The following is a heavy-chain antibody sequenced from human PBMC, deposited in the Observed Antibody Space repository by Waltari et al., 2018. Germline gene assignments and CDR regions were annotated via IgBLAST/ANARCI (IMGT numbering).Heavy chain of an antibody. V-gene: IGHV3-7*01. CDR2: IKQDGSEI. CDR3: AGGGGFLCDI. D-gene: IGHD3-3*01. CDR1: GFSFRSLC. Sequence: EVQLVESGGGLVQPGGSLILSCAVSGFSFRSLCICWFRQAPGKGLEWVANIKQDGSEIYYVDSVKGRFTISRDNAKNSLYLQMNSLTTEDTAVYYCAGGGGFLCDIWGQGTLVTVSS. J-gene: IGHJ3*02.